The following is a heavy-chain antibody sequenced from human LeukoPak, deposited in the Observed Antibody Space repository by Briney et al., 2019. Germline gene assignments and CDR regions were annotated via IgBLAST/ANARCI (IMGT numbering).Heavy chain of an antibody. D-gene: IGHD2-8*02. CDR3: SRSTGGLDS. V-gene: IGHV4-30-4*01. CDR2: VSSSGTT. Sequence: PSQTLSLTCTVSGVSIRSGESYWGWIRQPPGKGLEWIACVSSSGTTYYNPSLKSRVSISLDTSGNQLSLKLSSVTAADTAVYHCSRSTGGLDSWGQGTLVSVSS. CDR1: GVSIRSGESY. J-gene: IGHJ4*02.